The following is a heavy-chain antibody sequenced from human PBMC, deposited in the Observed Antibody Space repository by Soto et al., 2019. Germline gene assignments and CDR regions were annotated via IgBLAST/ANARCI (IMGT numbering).Heavy chain of an antibody. V-gene: IGHV1-69*01. J-gene: IGHJ6*02. CDR1: GDTFKNSV. CDR3: VAELDFGKLCVV. CDR2: TIPLFGTT. D-gene: IGHD3-10*01. Sequence: QVQLVQSGVEVKKPGSSVMVSCKASGDTFKNSVISWVRQAPGQGLEWMEGTIPLFGTTDYAQKFQGRLTITTDESTTTAYMEVSRLTSEDTAVYYCVAELDFGKLCVVWGQGTTVIVSS.